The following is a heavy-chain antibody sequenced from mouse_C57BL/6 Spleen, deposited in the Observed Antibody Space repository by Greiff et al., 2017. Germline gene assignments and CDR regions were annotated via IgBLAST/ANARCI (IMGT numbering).Heavy chain of an antibody. D-gene: IGHD1-1*01. CDR3: ARLLYGYFDY. J-gene: IGHJ2*01. CDR1: GYTFTDYN. CDR2: INPNNGGT. V-gene: IGHV1-22*01. Sequence: EVKLVESGPELVKPGASVKMSCKASGYTFTDYNMHWVKQSHGKSLEWIGYINPNNGGTSYNQKFKGKATLTVNKSSSTAYMELRSLTSEDSAVYYCARLLYGYFDYWGQGTTLTVSS.